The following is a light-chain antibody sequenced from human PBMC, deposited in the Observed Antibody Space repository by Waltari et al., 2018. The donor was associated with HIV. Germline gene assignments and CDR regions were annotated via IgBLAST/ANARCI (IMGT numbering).Light chain of an antibody. Sequence: DNVNNQAPSSLDGAPGEEATIKWKVNQSVFFGYNNKNYLAWYQQKPGQPPKLLFYWASTRESGVPDRFSVSGSGTDFTLTISSLRTEDVAVYYCQQYYSSPLTFGGGTKVEI. J-gene: IGKJ4*01. V-gene: IGKV4-1*01. CDR2: WAS. CDR1: QSVFFGYNNKNY. CDR3: QQYYSSPLT.